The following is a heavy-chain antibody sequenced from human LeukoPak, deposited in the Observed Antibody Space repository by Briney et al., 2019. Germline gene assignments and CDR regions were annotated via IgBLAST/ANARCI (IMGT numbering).Heavy chain of an antibody. CDR1: GYAFTSYH. V-gene: IGHV1-46*01. CDR2: IIPSSGST. J-gene: IGHJ4*02. Sequence: ASVKVSCKASGYAFTSYHIHWMRQAPGQGLGWMGIIIPSSGSTTYAQKFQGRVTMTRDTSTSTVYMELSSLTSDDTAVYYCASGAIVGATPPDFWGQGTLVTVSS. D-gene: IGHD1-26*01. CDR3: ASGAIVGATPPDF.